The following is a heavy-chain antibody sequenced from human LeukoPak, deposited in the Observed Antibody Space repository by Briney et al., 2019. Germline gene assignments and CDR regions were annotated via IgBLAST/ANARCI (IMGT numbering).Heavy chain of an antibody. CDR3: ARVFSSGSSYYFDY. J-gene: IGHJ4*02. CDR1: GFTFNNYW. CDR2: INWNGGST. Sequence: PGESLRLSCVASGFTFNNYWMDWVRQAPGKGLEWVSGINWNGGSTGYADSVKGRFTISRDNAKNSLYLQMNSLRAEDTALYHCARVFSSGSSYYFDYWGQGTLVTVSS. D-gene: IGHD3-10*01. V-gene: IGHV3-20*01.